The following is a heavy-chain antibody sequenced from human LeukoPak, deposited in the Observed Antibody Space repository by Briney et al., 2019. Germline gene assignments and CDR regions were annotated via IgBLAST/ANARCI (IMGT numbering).Heavy chain of an antibody. D-gene: IGHD3-3*01. CDR3: ARMTRITIFGVVIIPTGSPNWFDP. CDR1: GGSFSGYY. Sequence: SETLSLTCAVYGGSFSGYYWSWIRQPPGKGLEWIGEINHSGSTNYNPSLKSRVTISVDTSRNQSSLKLSSVTAADTAVYYCARMTRITIFGVVIIPTGSPNWFDPWGQGTLVTVSS. CDR2: INHSGST. V-gene: IGHV4-34*01. J-gene: IGHJ5*02.